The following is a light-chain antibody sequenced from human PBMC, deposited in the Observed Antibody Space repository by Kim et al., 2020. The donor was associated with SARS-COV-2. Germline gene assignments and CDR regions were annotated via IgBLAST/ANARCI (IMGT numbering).Light chain of an antibody. V-gene: IGLV1-47*02. CDR1: SSNIGSNY. CDR3: AAWDDSLSGRV. J-gene: IGLJ2*01. CDR2: SNN. Sequence: SEPTQPPSASGTPGQRVTISCSGSSSNIGSNYVYWYQQLPGTAPKLLIYSNNQRPSGVPDRFSGSKSGTSASLAISGLRSEDEADYYCAAWDDSLSGRVFGGGTQLTVL.